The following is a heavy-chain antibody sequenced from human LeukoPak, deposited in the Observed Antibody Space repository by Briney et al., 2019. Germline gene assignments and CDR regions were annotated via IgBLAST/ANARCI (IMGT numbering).Heavy chain of an antibody. Sequence: PGGSLRLSCAASGFIFSSYAMSWVRQAPGKGLEWVSAISGSGGSTYYADSVKGRFTISRDNSKNTLYLQMNSLRAEDTAVYYCAKCLRLGVYYFDYWGQGTLVTVSS. J-gene: IGHJ4*02. D-gene: IGHD5/OR15-5a*01. CDR1: GFIFSSYA. V-gene: IGHV3-23*01. CDR2: ISGSGGST. CDR3: AKCLRLGVYYFDY.